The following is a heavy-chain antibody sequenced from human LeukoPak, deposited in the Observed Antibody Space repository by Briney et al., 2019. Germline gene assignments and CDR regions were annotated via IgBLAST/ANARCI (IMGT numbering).Heavy chain of an antibody. CDR3: ARVPAYCSGGSCYLGD. J-gene: IGHJ4*02. V-gene: IGHV1-46*01. Sequence: GASVKVSCKASGYTFTSYYMHWVRQAPGQGLEWMGMINPSGGSTSYAQKFQGRVTMTRDTSTSTVYMELSSLRSEDTAVYYCARVPAYCSGGSCYLGDWGQGTLVTVSS. CDR1: GYTFTSYY. CDR2: INPSGGST. D-gene: IGHD2-15*01.